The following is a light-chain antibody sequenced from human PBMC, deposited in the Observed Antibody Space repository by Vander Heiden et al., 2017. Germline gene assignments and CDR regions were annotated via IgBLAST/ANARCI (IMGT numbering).Light chain of an antibody. CDR3: ISYSTSSTLVV. CDR1: CSDVVGSIY. V-gene: IGLV2-14*01. Sequence: QSALTLPASVSGSPGQSHTISCPGPCSDVVGSIYVSWYQQYPCNAPTLIIYDVSNRPSGVTNRFSGANSVNTAALTISGLQAEGEADYYCISYSTSSTLVVFGVGTKLTVL. J-gene: IGLJ2*01. CDR2: DVS.